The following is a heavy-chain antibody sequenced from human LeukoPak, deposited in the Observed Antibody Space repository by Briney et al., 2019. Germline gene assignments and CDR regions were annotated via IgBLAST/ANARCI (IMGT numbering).Heavy chain of an antibody. CDR3: ARSDYGDYIGINDY. J-gene: IGHJ4*02. D-gene: IGHD4-17*01. V-gene: IGHV3-21*01. CDR1: GFTFSSYS. CDR2: ISSSSSSYI. Sequence: PGGSLRLSCAASGFTFSSYSMNWVRQAPGKGLEWVSSISSSSSSYIYYADSVKGRFTISRDNAKNSLYLQMNSLRAEDTAVYYCARSDYGDYIGINDYWGQGTLVTVSS.